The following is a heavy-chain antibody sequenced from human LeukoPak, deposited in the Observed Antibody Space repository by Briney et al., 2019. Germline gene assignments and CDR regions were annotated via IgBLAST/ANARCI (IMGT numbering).Heavy chain of an antibody. Sequence: GGSLRLSCAASGFTFSSYSMNWVRQAPGKGLEWVSYISSSSSTIYYADSVKGRFTISRDNAKNSLYLQMNSLRAEDTAVYYCARDSPDIVVVVAAADAFDIWGQGTMVTVSS. V-gene: IGHV3-48*01. D-gene: IGHD2-15*01. CDR2: ISSSSSTI. CDR3: ARDSPDIVVVVAAADAFDI. CDR1: GFTFSSYS. J-gene: IGHJ3*02.